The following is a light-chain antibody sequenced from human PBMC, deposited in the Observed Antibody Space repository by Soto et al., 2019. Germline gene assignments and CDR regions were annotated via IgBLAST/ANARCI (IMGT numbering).Light chain of an antibody. CDR3: HQRQSWPRT. V-gene: IGKV3-20*01. CDR2: GAS. Sequence: EIVLTQSPGTLSLSPGERATLSCRASQIVSSTYLAWFQQKPGQAPRLLIYGASTRATGIPDRFSGSGSETDFTLTISDVQPEDFAVYYCHQRQSWPRTFGQGTKVDIK. CDR1: QIVSSTY. J-gene: IGKJ1*01.